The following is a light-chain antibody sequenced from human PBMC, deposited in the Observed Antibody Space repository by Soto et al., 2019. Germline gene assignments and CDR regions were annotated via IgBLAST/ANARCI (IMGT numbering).Light chain of an antibody. J-gene: IGKJ1*01. CDR2: VTS. CDR1: QNITKF. Sequence: DIQMTQSPASLSASVGDRVTVTCRPSQNITKFFNWYQEKPGQAPKVLIYVTSNLENGVPSRFSGSGSGTEFTLTISSLQPEDFATYYCQQTYSAPGTFGQGTRVEV. CDR3: QQTYSAPGT. V-gene: IGKV1-39*01.